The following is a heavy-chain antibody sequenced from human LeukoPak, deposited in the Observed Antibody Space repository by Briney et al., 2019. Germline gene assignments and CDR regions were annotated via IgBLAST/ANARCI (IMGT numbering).Heavy chain of an antibody. CDR1: GGTFSSYA. J-gene: IGHJ6*02. Sequence: ASVKVSCKASGGTFSSYAISWVRQAPGQGLEWMGGIIPIFGTANYAQKFQGRVTITADESTSTAYMVLSSPRSEDTAVYYCARSLDTAYGMDVWGQGTTVTVSS. CDR2: IIPIFGTA. CDR3: ARSLDTAYGMDV. D-gene: IGHD5-18*01. V-gene: IGHV1-69*13.